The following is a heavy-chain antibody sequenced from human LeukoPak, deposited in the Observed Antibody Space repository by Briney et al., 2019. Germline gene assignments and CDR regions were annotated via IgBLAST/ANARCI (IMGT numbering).Heavy chain of an antibody. D-gene: IGHD3-10*01. CDR1: GFTFSSYW. Sequence: PGGSLRLSCAASGFTFSSYWMSWVRQAPGKGLEWVANIMQDGSEEVYVDSVKGRFTISRDNAKNSLFLQMNTLRAEDTAVYYCARGHYGSGTGTYSHWGQGTLVTVSS. J-gene: IGHJ4*02. CDR3: ARGHYGSGTGTYSH. CDR2: IMQDGSEE. V-gene: IGHV3-7*05.